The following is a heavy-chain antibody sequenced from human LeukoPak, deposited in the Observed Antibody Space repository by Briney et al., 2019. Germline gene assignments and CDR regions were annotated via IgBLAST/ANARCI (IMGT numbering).Heavy chain of an antibody. CDR2: ISGSGSST. D-gene: IGHD2-2*02. CDR1: GFTFGNYA. J-gene: IGHJ4*02. Sequence: GGSLRLSCAASGFTFGNYAMSWVRQTPGKGLEWVSAISGSGSSTYYADSVKGRFTISRDNSKNTLYLQMNSLRAEDTAVYYCATSPCSSTSCYIFGFDYWGQGTLVTVSS. CDR3: ATSPCSSTSCYIFGFDY. V-gene: IGHV3-23*01.